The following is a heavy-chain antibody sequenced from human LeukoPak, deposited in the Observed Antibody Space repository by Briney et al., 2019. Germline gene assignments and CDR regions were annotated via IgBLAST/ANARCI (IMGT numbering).Heavy chain of an antibody. Sequence: ASVKVSCKASGYTFNSFGISWVRQAPGQGLEWMGWISAYNGNTHHPEKLQGRLTMTTDTPTSTAYMELRSLRSDDTAIYYCARDTVMMVGSYYYGKDVWGQGTTVAVSS. CDR2: ISAYNGNT. J-gene: IGHJ6*02. V-gene: IGHV1-18*01. CDR1: GYTFNSFG. D-gene: IGHD2-15*01. CDR3: ARDTVMMVGSYYYGKDV.